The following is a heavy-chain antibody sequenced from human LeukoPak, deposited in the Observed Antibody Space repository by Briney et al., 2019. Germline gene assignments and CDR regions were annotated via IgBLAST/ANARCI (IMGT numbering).Heavy chain of an antibody. CDR2: IYWNYDR. D-gene: IGHD5-18*01. CDR1: GFSLSTTGVG. J-gene: IGHJ4*02. Sequence: SGPTLVNPTQTLTLTCTFSGFSLSTTGVGVGWIRQPPGKALTWLALIYWNYDRRYNESLKSRLTITKDTSKNQVVLTMTNTDPVDTGTYYCANYVDTARGAYYFDSWGQGTLVTVSS. CDR3: ANYVDTARGAYYFDS. V-gene: IGHV2-5*04.